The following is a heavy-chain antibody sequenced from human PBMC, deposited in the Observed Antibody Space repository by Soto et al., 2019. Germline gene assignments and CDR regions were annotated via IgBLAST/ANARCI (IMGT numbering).Heavy chain of an antibody. V-gene: IGHV5-51*01. CDR2: IYPGDSDT. CDR1: GYSFTSYW. J-gene: IGHJ3*02. D-gene: IGHD3-10*01. Sequence: GESLKISCKGSGYSFTSYWVGWVRQMPGKGLEWMGIIYPGDSDTRYSPSFQGQVTISADKSISTAYLQWSSLKASDTAMYYCARPHSYYGSGDDAFDIWGQGTMVTVS. CDR3: ARPHSYYGSGDDAFDI.